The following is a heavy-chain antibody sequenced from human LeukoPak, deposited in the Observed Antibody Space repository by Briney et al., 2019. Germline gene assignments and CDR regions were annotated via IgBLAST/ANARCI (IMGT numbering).Heavy chain of an antibody. V-gene: IGHV3-21*01. CDR2: ISSSSSYI. J-gene: IGHJ4*02. CDR1: GFTFSSCS. CDR3: ARGPYSSGWYVYFDY. Sequence: GGSLRLSCAASGFTFSSCSMNWVRQAPGKGLEWVSSISSSSSYIYYADSVKGRFTISRDNAKNSLYLQMNSLRAEDTAVYYCARGPYSSGWYVYFDYWGQGTLVTVSS. D-gene: IGHD6-19*01.